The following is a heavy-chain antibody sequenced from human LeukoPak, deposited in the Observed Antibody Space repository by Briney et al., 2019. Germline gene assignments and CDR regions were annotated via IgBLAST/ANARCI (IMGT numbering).Heavy chain of an antibody. CDR2: IYYSGST. CDR3: ARDYEGYSSSSPWFDP. J-gene: IGHJ5*02. Sequence: SETLSLTCTVSGGSISSYYWSWIRQPPGKGLEWIGYIYYSGSTNYNPSLKGRVTISVDTSKNQFSLKLSSVTAADTAVYYCARDYEGYSSSSPWFDPWGQGTLVTVSS. D-gene: IGHD6-6*01. V-gene: IGHV4-59*01. CDR1: GGSISSYY.